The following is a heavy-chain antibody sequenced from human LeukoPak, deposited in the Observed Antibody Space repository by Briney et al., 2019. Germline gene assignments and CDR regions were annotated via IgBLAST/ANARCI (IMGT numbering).Heavy chain of an antibody. D-gene: IGHD6-25*01. CDR1: GYTFTSYA. J-gene: IGHJ5*02. Sequence: ASVKVSCKASGYTFTSYAMHWVRQAPGQRLEWMGWINAGNGNTKYSQKFQGRVTITRDTSASTAYMELSSLRFEDTAVYYCARASAAGWFDPWGQGTLVTVSS. CDR3: ARASAAGWFDP. V-gene: IGHV1-3*01. CDR2: INAGNGNT.